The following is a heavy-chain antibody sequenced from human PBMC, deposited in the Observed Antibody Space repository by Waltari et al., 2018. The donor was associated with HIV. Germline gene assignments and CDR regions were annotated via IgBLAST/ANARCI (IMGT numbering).Heavy chain of an antibody. CDR2: IYSGGSA. CDR1: EFIASTNY. CDR3: ATALRDCSGGTCYRGMAV. Sequence: EVQLVESGGGLIQPGGSLRLSCAASEFIASTNYMSWVRQAPGKGLEWVSIIYSGGSAYYGDSVKGRFTISRDNSKNLLYLQMNGLRVEDTAVYYCATALRDCSGGTCYRGMAVWGQGTTVTVSS. J-gene: IGHJ6*02. V-gene: IGHV3-53*01. D-gene: IGHD2-8*02.